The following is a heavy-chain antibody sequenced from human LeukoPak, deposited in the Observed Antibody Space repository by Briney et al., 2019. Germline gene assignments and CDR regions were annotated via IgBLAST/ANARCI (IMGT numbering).Heavy chain of an antibody. CDR1: GFTFSSYW. J-gene: IGHJ6*03. V-gene: IGHV3-74*01. CDR2: INTDGSST. D-gene: IGHD6-13*01. CDR3: ARDERQQISKYYYYYYMDV. Sequence: GGSLRLSFAASGFTFSSYWMHWVRQAPGKGLVWFSRINTDGSSTSYADFVKGRFTISRDNAKNTLYLQMNSLRAEDTAVYYCARDERQQISKYYYYYYMDVWGKGTTVTVSS.